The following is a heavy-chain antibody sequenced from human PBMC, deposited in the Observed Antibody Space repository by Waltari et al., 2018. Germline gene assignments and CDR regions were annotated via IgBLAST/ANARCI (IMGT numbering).Heavy chain of an antibody. CDR1: EFTFSSYG. J-gene: IGHJ4*02. CDR2: ILYDGSYK. V-gene: IGHV3-33*01. D-gene: IGHD3-3*01. Sequence: QVQLVESGGGVVQPGRSLRLSCAVSEFTFSSYGMHWVRQAPGKGLEWVAVILYDGSYKYYADSVKGRFTISRDNSKNTLYLQMNSLRAEDTAVYYCARAVDDFWSGYSYFDYWGQGTLVTVSS. CDR3: ARAVDDFWSGYSYFDY.